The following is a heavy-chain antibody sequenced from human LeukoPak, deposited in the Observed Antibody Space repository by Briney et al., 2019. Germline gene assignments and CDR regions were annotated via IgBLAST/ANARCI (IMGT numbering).Heavy chain of an antibody. D-gene: IGHD3-16*01. J-gene: IGHJ6*02. CDR3: ARTLGVPRYYYYYGMDV. CDR2: IYYSGST. V-gene: IGHV4-39*01. CDR1: GGSISSSDYY. Sequence: PSETLSLTCTVSGGSISSSDYYWGWIRQPPGKGLEWIGNIYYSGSTYYNPSLKSRVTISVDTPNDQFSLKLSSVTAADTAVYYCARTLGVPRYYYYYGMDVWGQGTTVTVSS.